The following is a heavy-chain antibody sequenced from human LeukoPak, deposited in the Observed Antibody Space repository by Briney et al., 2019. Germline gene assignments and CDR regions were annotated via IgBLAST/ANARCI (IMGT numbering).Heavy chain of an antibody. D-gene: IGHD3-10*01. CDR2: ISAYNGNT. J-gene: IGHJ6*04. Sequence: ASVKVSCKASGYTFTSYGISWVRQAPGQGLEWMGWISAYNGNTNYAQKLQGRVTMTTDTSTSTAYMELRSLRSDDTAVYYCARVFPITMVRGVLDDYYGMDVRGKGTTVTVSS. CDR1: GYTFTSYG. V-gene: IGHV1-18*04. CDR3: ARVFPITMVRGVLDDYYGMDV.